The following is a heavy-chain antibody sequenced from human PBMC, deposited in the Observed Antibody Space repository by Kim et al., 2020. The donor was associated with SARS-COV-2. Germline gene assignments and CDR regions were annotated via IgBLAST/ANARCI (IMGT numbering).Heavy chain of an antibody. CDR3: ARVPGAIYSSSWFPPDY. J-gene: IGHJ4*02. CDR2: ISAYNGNT. D-gene: IGHD6-13*01. V-gene: IGHV1-18*01. Sequence: ASVKVSCKASGYTFTSYGISWVRQAPGQGLEWMGWISAYNGNTNYAQKLQGRVTMTTDTSTSTAYMELRSLRSDDTAVYYCARVPGAIYSSSWFPPDYWGQGTLVTVSS. CDR1: GYTFTSYG.